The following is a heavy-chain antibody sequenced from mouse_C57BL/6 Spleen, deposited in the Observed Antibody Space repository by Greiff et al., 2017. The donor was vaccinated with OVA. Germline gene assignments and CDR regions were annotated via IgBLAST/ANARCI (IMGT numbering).Heavy chain of an antibody. J-gene: IGHJ2*01. Sequence: EVQVVESGGGLVKPGGSLKLSCAASGFTFSDYGMHWVRQAPEKGLEWVAYISSGSSTIYYADTVKGRFTISRDNAKNTLFLQMTSLRSEDTAMYYCARRVTTVVANYFDYWGQGTTLTVTS. CDR1: GFTFSDYG. CDR3: ARRVTTVVANYFDY. V-gene: IGHV5-17*01. CDR2: ISSGSSTI. D-gene: IGHD1-1*01.